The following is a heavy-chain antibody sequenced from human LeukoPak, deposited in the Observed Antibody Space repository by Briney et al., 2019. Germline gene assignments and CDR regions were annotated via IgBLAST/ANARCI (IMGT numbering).Heavy chain of an antibody. CDR3: ARDSAASIAAPAEVAY. V-gene: IGHV1-2*02. CDR1: GYTFTGYY. CDR2: INPNSGGT. J-gene: IGHJ4*02. D-gene: IGHD6-6*01. Sequence: RAAVKVSCKASGYTFTGYYMHWVRQAPGQGLEWMGWINPNSGGTNYAQKFQGRVTMTMDTSISIAYMELSRLRSDDTAVYYCARDSAASIAAPAEVAYWGQGTLVTVSS.